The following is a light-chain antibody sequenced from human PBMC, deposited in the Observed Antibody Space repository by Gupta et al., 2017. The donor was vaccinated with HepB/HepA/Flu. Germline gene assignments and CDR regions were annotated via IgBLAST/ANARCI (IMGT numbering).Light chain of an antibody. CDR3: QQYGSSPRFT. Sequence: DIVLTQSPGSLSLSPGERATLSCRASQSVSSSYLAWYQQKPGQAPRLIIYGASSRATGIPDRFSVSGSGTDFTLTISRLEPEDFAVYYCQQYGSSPRFTFGPGTKVDIK. CDR1: QSVSSSY. V-gene: IGKV3-20*01. CDR2: GAS. J-gene: IGKJ3*01.